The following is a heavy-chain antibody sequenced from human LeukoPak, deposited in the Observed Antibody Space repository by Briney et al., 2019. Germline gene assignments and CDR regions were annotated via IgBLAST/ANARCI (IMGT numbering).Heavy chain of an antibody. D-gene: IGHD2-21*02. CDR2: IWYDGSNN. CDR3: AGDRLEAVTDDDYFDY. CDR1: GLNFSNHG. V-gene: IGHV3-33*01. Sequence: HPGGSLSLSCAASGLNFSNHGMHWVRQAPSKAPEWGAHIWYDGSNNYYGGSVRSRFTISRDNSKNTVYLQKNSLRAEDTGVYYCAGDRLEAVTDDDYFDYWGQGTLVTVSS. J-gene: IGHJ4*02.